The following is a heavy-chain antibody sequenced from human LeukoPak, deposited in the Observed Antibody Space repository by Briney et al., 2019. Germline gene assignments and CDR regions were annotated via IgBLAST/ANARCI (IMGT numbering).Heavy chain of an antibody. J-gene: IGHJ3*02. CDR3: ARRPPFDWLSNDAFDI. CDR1: GGSISSSSYY. Sequence: SETLSLTCTVSGGSISSSSYYWSWIRQPPGKGLEWIGYIYYSGSTNYNPSLKSRVTISVDTSKNQFSLKLSSVTAADTAVYYCARRPPFDWLSNDAFDIWGQGTMVTVSS. D-gene: IGHD3-9*01. CDR2: IYYSGST. V-gene: IGHV4-61*01.